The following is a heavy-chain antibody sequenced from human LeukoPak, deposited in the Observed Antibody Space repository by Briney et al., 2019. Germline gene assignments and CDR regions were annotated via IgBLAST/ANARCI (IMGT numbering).Heavy chain of an antibody. CDR2: IIPILGIA. D-gene: IGHD2-15*01. CDR3: ARAKCSGGSCCRYYYYYMDV. CDR1: GGTFSSYA. Sequence: SVKVSCKASGGTFSSYAISWVRQAPGQGLEWMGRIIPILGIANYAQKFQGRVTITADKSTSTAYMELSSLRSEDTAVYYCARAKCSGGSCCRYYYYYMDVWGKGTTVTVSS. V-gene: IGHV1-69*04. J-gene: IGHJ6*03.